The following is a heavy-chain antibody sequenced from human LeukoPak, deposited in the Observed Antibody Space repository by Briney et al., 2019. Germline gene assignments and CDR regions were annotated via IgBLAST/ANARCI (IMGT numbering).Heavy chain of an antibody. D-gene: IGHD2-21*01. Sequence: SETLSLTCAVYGGSFSGYYWSWIRQPPGKGLEWIGEINHSGSTNYNPSLKSRVTISVDTSKNQFSLKLSSVTAADTAVYYCARGGSGGVVVIATITFGYWGRGTLVTVSS. CDR1: GGSFSGYY. CDR3: ARGGSGGVVVIATITFGY. CDR2: INHSGST. V-gene: IGHV4-34*01. J-gene: IGHJ4*02.